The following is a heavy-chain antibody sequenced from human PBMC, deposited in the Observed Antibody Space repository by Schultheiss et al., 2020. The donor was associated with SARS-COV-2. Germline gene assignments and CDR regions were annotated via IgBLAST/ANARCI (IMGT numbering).Heavy chain of an antibody. CDR3: AREGETSGSYSVHFDY. V-gene: IGHV3-74*01. CDR1: GFTFSSYA. J-gene: IGHJ4*02. Sequence: GESLKISCAASGFTFSSYAMSWVRQAPGQGLVWVSRINSDGSSTSYADSVKGRFTISRDNAKNTLYLQMNSLRAEDTAVYYCAREGETSGSYSVHFDYWGQGTLVTVSS. CDR2: INSDGSST. D-gene: IGHD1-26*01.